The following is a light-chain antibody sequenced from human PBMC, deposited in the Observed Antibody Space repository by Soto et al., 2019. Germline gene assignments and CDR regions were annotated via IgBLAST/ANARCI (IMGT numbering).Light chain of an antibody. CDR1: QNVSSN. J-gene: IGKJ5*01. CDR2: GAS. V-gene: IGKV3-15*01. CDR3: QQYNNWPPIN. Sequence: EIVMTQSPATLSVSPGEMATLSCRASQNVSSNLAWYQQKPGQAPRLLIYGASTRATGIPARFSGSGSGTESALTISSLQSEDFAVYYCQQYNNWPPINFGQGTRLEIK.